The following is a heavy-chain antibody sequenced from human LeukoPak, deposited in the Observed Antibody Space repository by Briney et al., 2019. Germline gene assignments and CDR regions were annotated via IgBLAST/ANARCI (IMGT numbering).Heavy chain of an antibody. D-gene: IGHD6-19*01. Sequence: PGGSLRLSCAASGFTFSSYAMSWVRQAPGKGLEWVSAISVGGGSTYYADSAKGRFTISRDNSKNTLYLQMNILRAEDTAVYYCAKRALYSSGWYHFDYWGQGTLVTVSS. CDR2: ISVGGGST. CDR1: GFTFSSYA. CDR3: AKRALYSSGWYHFDY. J-gene: IGHJ4*02. V-gene: IGHV3-23*01.